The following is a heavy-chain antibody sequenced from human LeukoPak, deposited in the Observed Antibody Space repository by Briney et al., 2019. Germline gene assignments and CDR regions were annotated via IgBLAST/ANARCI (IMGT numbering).Heavy chain of an antibody. J-gene: IGHJ4*02. V-gene: IGHV3-7*01. CDR3: AARLGGTGAYFY. CDR2: IKDDGSAK. Sequence: GGSLRLSCAASGFTFGNYWMSWVRQPPGKGLEWVANIKDDGSAKRSLDSVRGRITISRDNDKNSLYMQMNSLRVDDTAVYFCAARLGGTGAYFYWGQGTLVTVSS. CDR1: GFTFGNYW. D-gene: IGHD7-27*01.